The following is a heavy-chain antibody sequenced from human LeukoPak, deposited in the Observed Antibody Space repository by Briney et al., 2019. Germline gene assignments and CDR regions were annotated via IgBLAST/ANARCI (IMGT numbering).Heavy chain of an antibody. Sequence: GASVKVSCKASGYTFTSYAMHWVRQAPGQRLEWMGWNNAGNGNTKYSQKFQGRVTITRDTSASTAYMELSSLRSEDTAVYYCARDSSDVRSLIAHWGQGTLVTVSS. CDR2: NNAGNGNT. CDR3: ARDSSDVRSLIAH. D-gene: IGHD3-10*02. J-gene: IGHJ1*01. CDR1: GYTFTSYA. V-gene: IGHV1-3*01.